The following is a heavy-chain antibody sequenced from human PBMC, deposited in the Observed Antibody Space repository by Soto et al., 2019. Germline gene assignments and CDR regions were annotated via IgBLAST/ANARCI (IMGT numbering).Heavy chain of an antibody. Sequence: SLRHPSTASGFTPSTNAKHWFRLLPGKGLEWVAVISYDGSNKYYADSVKGRFTISRDNSKNTLYLQMNSLRAEDTAVYYCAIVFAPCDDRGDLFYFCGQGTLVIGSS. J-gene: IGHJ4*01. CDR3: AIVFAPCDDRGDLFYF. CDR1: GFTPSTNA. V-gene: IGHV3-30-3*01. CDR2: ISYDGSNK. D-gene: IGHD3-3*01.